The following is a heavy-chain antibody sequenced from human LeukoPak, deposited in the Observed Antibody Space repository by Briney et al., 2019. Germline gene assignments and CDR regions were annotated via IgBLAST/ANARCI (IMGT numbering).Heavy chain of an antibody. CDR1: GGTFSSYA. CDR2: IIPIFGTA. J-gene: IGHJ3*02. V-gene: IGHV1-69*05. D-gene: IGHD4-11*01. CDR3: ARDLCSNYVSWRPCDNAFDI. Sequence: ASVKASCKASGGTFSSYAISRVRQAPGQGLEWMGRIIPIFGTANYAQKFQGRVTITTDESTSTAYMELSSLRSEDTAVYYCARDLCSNYVSWRPCDNAFDIWGQGTMVTVSS.